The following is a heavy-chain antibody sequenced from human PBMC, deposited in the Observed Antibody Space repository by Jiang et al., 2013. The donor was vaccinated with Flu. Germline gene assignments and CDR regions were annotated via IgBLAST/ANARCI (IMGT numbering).Heavy chain of an antibody. V-gene: IGHV3-30*18. Sequence: GRSLRLSCAASGFNSGFTFSDYAIHWVRQAPGKGLEWVTVISFDGDTKYYADSVRGRFTISRDNSKNTVYLQMNSLRPEDSAVYYCAKDMTVYCGGDCQLFDYWGQGTLVTVSS. J-gene: IGHJ4*02. CDR2: ISFDGDTK. CDR3: AKDMTVYCGGDCQLFDY. D-gene: IGHD2-21*01. CDR1: GFNSGFTFSDYA.